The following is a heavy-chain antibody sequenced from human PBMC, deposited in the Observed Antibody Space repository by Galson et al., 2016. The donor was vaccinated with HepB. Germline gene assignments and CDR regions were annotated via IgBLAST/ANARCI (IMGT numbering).Heavy chain of an antibody. J-gene: IGHJ5*02. CDR2: ISSRSSAI. V-gene: IGHV3-48*02. D-gene: IGHD1-1*01. Sequence: SLRLSCAASGFTFGSYSMNWVRQAPGKGLEWVSYISSRSSAIYYADSVKGRFTISRDNAKNSLNLQMNSLRDEDTAVYYCARDGTGSRNWFDPWGQGTLVTVSS. CDR1: GFTFGSYS. CDR3: ARDGTGSRNWFDP.